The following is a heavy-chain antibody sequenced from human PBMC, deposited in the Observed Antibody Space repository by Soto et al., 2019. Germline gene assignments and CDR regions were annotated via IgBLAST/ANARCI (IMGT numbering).Heavy chain of an antibody. D-gene: IGHD2-2*01. V-gene: IGHV1-18*01. Sequence: ASVKVSCKASGYTFTSYGISWVRQAPGQGLEWMGWISAYNGNTNYAQKLQGRVTMTTDTSTSTAYMELRSLRSDDTAVYYCARDAPILGYCSSTSCVDYWGQGTLDTVSS. CDR3: ARDAPILGYCSSTSCVDY. J-gene: IGHJ4*02. CDR2: ISAYNGNT. CDR1: GYTFTSYG.